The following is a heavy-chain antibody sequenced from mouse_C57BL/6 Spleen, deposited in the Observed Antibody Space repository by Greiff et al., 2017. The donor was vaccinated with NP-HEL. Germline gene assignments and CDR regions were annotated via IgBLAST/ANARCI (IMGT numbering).Heavy chain of an antibody. J-gene: IGHJ1*03. Sequence: VKLQESGPELVKPGASVKISCKASGYAFSSSWMNWVKQRPGKGLEWIGRIYPGDGDTNYNGKFKGKATLTADKSSSTAYMQLSSLTSEDSAVYFCARGELTWCFDVWGTGTTVTVSS. CDR2: IYPGDGDT. V-gene: IGHV1-82*01. CDR3: ARGELTWCFDV. CDR1: GYAFSSSW. D-gene: IGHD4-1*01.